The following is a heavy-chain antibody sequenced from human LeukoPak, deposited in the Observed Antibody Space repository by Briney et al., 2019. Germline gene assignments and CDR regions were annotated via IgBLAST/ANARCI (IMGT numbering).Heavy chain of an antibody. CDR2: INPNSGGT. V-gene: IGHV1-2*02. J-gene: IGHJ4*01. CDR3: AITMIVVVTPDY. CDR1: GYTFASYG. Sequence: ASVKVSCKASGYTFASYGISWVRQAPGQGLEWMGWINPNSGGTNYAQKFQGRVTMTRDTSISTAYMELSRLRSDDTAVYYCAITMIVVVTPDYWGQGTLVTVSS. D-gene: IGHD3-22*01.